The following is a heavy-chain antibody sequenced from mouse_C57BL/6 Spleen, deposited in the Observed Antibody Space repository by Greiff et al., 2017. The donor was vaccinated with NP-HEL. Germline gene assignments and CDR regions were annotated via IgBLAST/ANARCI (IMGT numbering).Heavy chain of an antibody. Sequence: QVQLQQSGAELVKPGASVKISCEASGYAFSSYWMNWVKQRPGKGLEWIGQIYPGDGDTNYNGKFKGKATLTADKSSSTAYMQLSSLTSEDSAVYFCAREEETRVYYDYDRGAMDYWGQGTSVTVSS. D-gene: IGHD2-4*01. CDR3: AREEETRVYYDYDRGAMDY. CDR2: IYPGDGDT. J-gene: IGHJ4*01. CDR1: GYAFSSYW. V-gene: IGHV1-80*01.